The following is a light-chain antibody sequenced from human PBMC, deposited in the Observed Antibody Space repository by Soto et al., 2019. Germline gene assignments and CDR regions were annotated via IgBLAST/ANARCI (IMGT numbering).Light chain of an antibody. J-gene: IGLJ3*02. CDR1: RSNVASNT. CDR3: AAWDDSLNAVL. Sequence: QSALTQPPSASGTPGQRVTISCSGSRSNVASNTVNWYQQLPGTAPRVLIYSNNQRPSGVPGRFSGSKTGTSASLAISGLRSEVEGDYYCAAWDDSLNAVLFGGGTKLTVL. V-gene: IGLV1-44*01. CDR2: SNN.